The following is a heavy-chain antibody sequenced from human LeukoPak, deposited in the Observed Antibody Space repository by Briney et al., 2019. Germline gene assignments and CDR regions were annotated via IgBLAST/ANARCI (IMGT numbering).Heavy chain of an antibody. CDR3: ARDSERGSSSWYNWFDP. D-gene: IGHD6-13*01. Sequence: GASVKVSCKASGYTFTKHYIHWVRQAPGQGLEWMGWINPNSGGTNYAQKFQGRVTMTRDTSISTAYMELSRLRSDDTAVYYCARDSERGSSSWYNWFDPWGQGTLVTVSS. CDR1: GYTFTKHY. V-gene: IGHV1-2*02. CDR2: INPNSGGT. J-gene: IGHJ5*02.